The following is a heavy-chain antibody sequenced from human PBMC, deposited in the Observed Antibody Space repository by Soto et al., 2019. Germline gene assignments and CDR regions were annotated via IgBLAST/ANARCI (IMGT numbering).Heavy chain of an antibody. D-gene: IGHD3-3*01. J-gene: IGHJ4*02. V-gene: IGHV1-58*02. CDR2: IIVYNGNT. CDR1: GYTFTSYG. Sequence: ASVKVSCKASGYTFTSYGISWVRQAPGQRLEWIGWIIVYNGNTNYAQKFQERVTITRDMSTSTAYMELTSLRSEDTAVYYCAADNDFWSGHYSFDYWGQGALVTVS. CDR3: AADNDFWSGHYSFDY.